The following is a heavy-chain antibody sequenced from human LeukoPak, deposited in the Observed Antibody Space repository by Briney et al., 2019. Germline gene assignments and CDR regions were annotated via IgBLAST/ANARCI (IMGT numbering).Heavy chain of an antibody. Sequence: GGSLRLSCAASGFTFSSYAMSWVRQAPGKGLEWVAVISYDGSNKYYADSVKGRFTISRDNSKNTLYLQMNSLRAEDTAVYYCARDRTPWFGELFFDCWGQGTLVTVSS. V-gene: IGHV3-30*04. CDR3: ARDRTPWFGELFFDC. CDR1: GFTFSSYA. CDR2: ISYDGSNK. J-gene: IGHJ4*02. D-gene: IGHD3-10*01.